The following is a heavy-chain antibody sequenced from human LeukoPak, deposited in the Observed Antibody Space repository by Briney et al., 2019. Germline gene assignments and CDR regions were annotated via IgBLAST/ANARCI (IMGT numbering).Heavy chain of an antibody. D-gene: IGHD1-14*01. CDR1: GGSISSYY. CDR2: IYYSGST. V-gene: IGHV4-59*01. CDR3: ARLGRNDAFDI. J-gene: IGHJ3*02. Sequence: PSETLSLTCTVSGGSISSYYWSWIRQPAGKGLEWIGYIYYSGSTNYNPSLKSRVTISVDTSKNQFSLKLSSVTAADTAVYYCARLGRNDAFDIWGQGTMVTVSS.